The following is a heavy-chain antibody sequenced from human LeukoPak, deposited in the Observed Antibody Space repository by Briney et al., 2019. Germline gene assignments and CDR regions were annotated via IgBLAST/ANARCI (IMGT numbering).Heavy chain of an antibody. CDR1: GGSFSGYY. J-gene: IGHJ5*02. CDR3: ARGGSQFGELKFRRRNWFGP. CDR2: INHSRRT. D-gene: IGHD3-10*01. Sequence: SETLSLTCAVYGGSFSGYYWSWIRQPPGKVLEWIGEINHSRRTHYNPSLKSRVTISVDTSKNQFSLKLSSVTAADTAVYYCARGGSQFGELKFRRRNWFGPWGQGTLVTVSS. V-gene: IGHV4-34*01.